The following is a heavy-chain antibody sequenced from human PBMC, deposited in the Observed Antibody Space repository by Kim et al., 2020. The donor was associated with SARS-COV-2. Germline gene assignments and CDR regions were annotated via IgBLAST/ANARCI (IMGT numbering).Heavy chain of an antibody. J-gene: IGHJ6*02. V-gene: IGHV3-15*01. CDR3: TTDRVDYYDSSGYYYGVDYYGMDV. CDR1: GFTFSNAW. D-gene: IGHD3-22*01. CDR2: IKSKTDGGTT. Sequence: GGSLRLSCAASGFTFSNAWMSWVRQAPGKGLEWVGRIKSKTDGGTTDYAAPVKGRFTISRDDSKNTLYLQMNSLKTEDTAVYYCTTDRVDYYDSSGYYYGVDYYGMDVRGQGTTVTVSS.